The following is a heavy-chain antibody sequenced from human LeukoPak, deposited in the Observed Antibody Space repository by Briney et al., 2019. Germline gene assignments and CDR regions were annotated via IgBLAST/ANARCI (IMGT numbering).Heavy chain of an antibody. CDR2: INHSGST. D-gene: IGHD3-10*01. CDR3: ARGRRDYYGSGSYRLHLPFDY. J-gene: IGHJ4*02. CDR1: GGSFSGYY. V-gene: IGHV4-34*01. Sequence: TSETLSLTCAVYGGSFSGYYWSWIRQPPGKGLEWIGEINHSGSTNYNPSLKRRVTISVDTSKNQFSLKLSSVTAADTAVYYCARGRRDYYGSGSYRLHLPFDYWGQGTLVTVSS.